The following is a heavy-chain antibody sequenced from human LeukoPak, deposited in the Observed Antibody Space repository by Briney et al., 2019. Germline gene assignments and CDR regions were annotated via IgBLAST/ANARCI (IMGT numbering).Heavy chain of an antibody. CDR2: ISYDGSNK. Sequence: GRSLRLSCAASGFTFSSYAMHWVRQAPGKGLEWAAVISYDGSNKYYADSVKGRFTISRDNSKNTLYLQMNSLRAEDTAVYYCASGGFYGSGSLSFFDYWGQGTLVTVSS. CDR1: GFTFSSYA. V-gene: IGHV3-30-3*01. J-gene: IGHJ4*02. D-gene: IGHD3-10*01. CDR3: ASGGFYGSGSLSFFDY.